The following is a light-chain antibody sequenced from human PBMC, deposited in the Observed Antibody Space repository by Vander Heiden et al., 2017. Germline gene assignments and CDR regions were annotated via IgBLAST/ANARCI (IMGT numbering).Light chain of an antibody. CDR3: HQYGSSPFT. Sequence: EIVLTQSPATLSLSPGERATLSCRASQSVSSSYLAWYQQKPGQTPRLLIYGASSRATGIPDRFSGSGSGADFTLTISSLDPEDFAVYYCHQYGSSPFTFGPGTTVDIK. CDR1: QSVSSSY. J-gene: IGKJ3*01. V-gene: IGKV3-20*01. CDR2: GAS.